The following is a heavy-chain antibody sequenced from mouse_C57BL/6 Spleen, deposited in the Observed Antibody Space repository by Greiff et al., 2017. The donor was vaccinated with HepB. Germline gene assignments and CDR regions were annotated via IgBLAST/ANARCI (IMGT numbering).Heavy chain of an antibody. Sequence: VQLQESGAELVKPGASVKISCKASGYAFSSYWMNWVKQRPGKGLEWIGQIYPGDGDTNYNGKFKGKATLTADKSSSTAYMQLSSLTSEDSAVYFCARVDSSLGAMDYWGQGTSVTVSS. V-gene: IGHV1-80*01. CDR1: GYAFSSYW. D-gene: IGHD2-12*01. J-gene: IGHJ4*01. CDR3: ARVDSSLGAMDY. CDR2: IYPGDGDT.